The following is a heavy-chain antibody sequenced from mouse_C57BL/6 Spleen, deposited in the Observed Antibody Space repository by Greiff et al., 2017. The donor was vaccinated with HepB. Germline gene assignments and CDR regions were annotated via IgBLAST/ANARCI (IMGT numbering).Heavy chain of an antibody. CDR3: ARERDYYGSSWFAY. CDR1: GFTFSDYY. CDR2: INYDGSST. J-gene: IGHJ3*01. D-gene: IGHD1-1*01. Sequence: EVHLVESEGGLVQPGSSMKLSCTASGFTFSDYYMAWVRQVPEKGLEWVANINYDGSSTYYLDSLKSRFIISRDNAKNILYLQMSSLKSEDTATYYCARERDYYGSSWFAYWGQGTLVTVSA. V-gene: IGHV5-16*01.